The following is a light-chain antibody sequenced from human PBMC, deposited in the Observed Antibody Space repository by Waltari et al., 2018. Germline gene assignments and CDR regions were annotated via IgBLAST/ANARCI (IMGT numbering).Light chain of an antibody. CDR2: GVN. CDR3: CSYGGSDTYVL. J-gene: IGLJ3*02. Sequence: QSALTQPASLSGSPGQSITISCAGATGDIGTYNLVPWYQQHPGKPPQPILFGVNKRPSGISSRFSGSKSAITASLTISGLQTEDEATYYCCSYGGSDTYVLFGGGTKLTVL. CDR1: TGDIGTYNL. V-gene: IGLV2-23*02.